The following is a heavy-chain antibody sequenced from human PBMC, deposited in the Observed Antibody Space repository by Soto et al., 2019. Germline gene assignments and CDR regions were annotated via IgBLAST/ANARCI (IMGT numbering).Heavy chain of an antibody. CDR2: INHSGST. J-gene: IGHJ4*02. D-gene: IGHD6-6*01. CDR3: ARVATTQIQQARSIAARPRGHLDY. V-gene: IGHV4-34*01. Sequence: SETLSLTCAVYGGSFSGYYWSWIRQPPGKGLEWIGEINHSGSTNYNPALKSRVTISVDTSKNQFSLKLSSVTAADTAVYYCARVATTQIQQARSIAARPRGHLDYWGQGTLVTVSS. CDR1: GGSFSGYY.